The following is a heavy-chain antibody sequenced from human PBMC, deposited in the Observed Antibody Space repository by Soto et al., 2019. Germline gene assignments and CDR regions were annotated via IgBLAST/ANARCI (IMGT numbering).Heavy chain of an antibody. V-gene: IGHV4-59*01. Sequence: SETLSLTCTVSGGSISSYYWSWIRQPPGKGLEWIGYIYYSGSTNYNPSLKSRVTISVDTSKNQFSLKLSSVTAADTAVYYCARTRERNSFDPWGQGTLVTVSS. D-gene: IGHD1-1*01. CDR1: GGSISSYY. J-gene: IGHJ5*02. CDR2: IYYSGST. CDR3: ARTRERNSFDP.